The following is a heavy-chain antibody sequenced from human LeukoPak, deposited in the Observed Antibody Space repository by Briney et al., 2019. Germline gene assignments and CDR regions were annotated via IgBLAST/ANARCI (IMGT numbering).Heavy chain of an antibody. V-gene: IGHV1-69*13. CDR2: IIPSFGTA. Sequence: ASVKVSCKASGGSFRTYAFSWVRQAPGQGLEWMGGIIPSFGTANYAQKFQGRVTITADESTDTTYMELSGLRSEDTAVYYCTRAPYLYGSRSFSNYYGMDVWGQGTTVTVSS. D-gene: IGHD3-10*01. CDR1: GGSFRTYA. CDR3: TRAPYLYGSRSFSNYYGMDV. J-gene: IGHJ6*02.